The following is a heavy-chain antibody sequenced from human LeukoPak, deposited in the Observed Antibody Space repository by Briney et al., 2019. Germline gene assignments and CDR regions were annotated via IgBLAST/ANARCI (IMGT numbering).Heavy chain of an antibody. V-gene: IGHV4-38-2*02. Sequence: SETLSLTCTVSGYPISSGYYWGWIRQPPGKGLEWIASMYYSGSTYHNPSLKSRVTISVDKSKNQFSLKLTSVTAADTAVYYCARVRDCSSTTCYGPYFDYWGQGTLVTVSS. CDR3: ARVRDCSSTTCYGPYFDY. D-gene: IGHD2-2*01. J-gene: IGHJ4*02. CDR2: MYYSGST. CDR1: GYPISSGYY.